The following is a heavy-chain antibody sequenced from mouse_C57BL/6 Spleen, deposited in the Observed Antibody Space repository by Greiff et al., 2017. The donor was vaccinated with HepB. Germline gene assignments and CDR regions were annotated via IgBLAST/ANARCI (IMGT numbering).Heavy chain of an antibody. J-gene: IGHJ4*01. CDR1: GYTFTSYW. Sequence: VQLQESGAELVKPGASVKMSCKASGYTFTSYWITWVKQRPGQGLEWIGDIYPGSGSTNYNEKFKSKATLTVDTSSSTAYMQLSSLTSEDSAVYYCARDDYYGSSYGDYYAMDYWGQGTSVTVSS. D-gene: IGHD1-1*01. CDR2: IYPGSGST. V-gene: IGHV1-55*01. CDR3: ARDDYYGSSYGDYYAMDY.